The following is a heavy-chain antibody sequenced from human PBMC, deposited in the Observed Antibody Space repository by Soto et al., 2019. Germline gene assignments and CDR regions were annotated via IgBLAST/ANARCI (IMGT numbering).Heavy chain of an antibody. Sequence: GGSLILSCAASGFTFSSCAMGWVRQAPGKGLEWVSHISIGGTTIDYADSVKGRFTISRDNAENTLYLQMNSLRAEDTAVYYCARDKITGLFDYWGRGTLVTVSS. D-gene: IGHD2-8*02. J-gene: IGHJ4*02. V-gene: IGHV3-48*01. CDR3: ARDKITGLFDY. CDR2: ISIGGTTI. CDR1: GFTFSSCA.